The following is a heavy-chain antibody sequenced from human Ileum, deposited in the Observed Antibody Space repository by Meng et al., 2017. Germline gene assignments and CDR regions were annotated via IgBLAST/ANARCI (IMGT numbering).Heavy chain of an antibody. D-gene: IGHD1-26*01. CDR1: GFIFTTAW. CDR2: IKSKSEGGTI. J-gene: IGHJ4*02. Sequence: EVKLVESGGGLVKPGGSLRLSCAASGFIFTTAWMNWVRQAPGRGLEWVGRIKSKSEGGTIDYAAPVKGRFTISRDDSVTTLYLQMNGLSTEDTGLYYCSRDLSSEWELVGWGQGTLVTVSS. CDR3: SRDLSSEWELVG. V-gene: IGHV3-15*01.